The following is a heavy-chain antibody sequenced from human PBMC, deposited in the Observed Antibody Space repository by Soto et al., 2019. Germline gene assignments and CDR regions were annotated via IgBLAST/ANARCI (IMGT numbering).Heavy chain of an antibody. V-gene: IGHV1-8*01. Sequence: ASVKVSCKACGYTFTSYDINWVGQATGQGREWMGWMNPNSGNTGYAQKFQGRVTMTRNTSISTAYMELSSLRSEDTAVYYCARGNLVPRGSYYSYGMDVWGQGTTVTVSS. CDR3: ARGNLVPRGSYYSYGMDV. J-gene: IGHJ6*02. D-gene: IGHD2-2*01. CDR1: GYTFTSYD. CDR2: MNPNSGNT.